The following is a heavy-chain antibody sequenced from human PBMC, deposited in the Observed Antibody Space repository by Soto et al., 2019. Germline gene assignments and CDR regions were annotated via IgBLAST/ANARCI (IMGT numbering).Heavy chain of an antibody. CDR3: ARDTEYYDFWSGYDQDYLDY. D-gene: IGHD3-3*01. V-gene: IGHV3-48*01. CDR1: GFTFSSYS. Sequence: GGSLRLSCAASGFTFSSYSMNWVRQAPGKGLEWVSYISSSSSTIYYADSVKGRFTISRDNAKNSLYLQMNSLRAEDTAVYYCARDTEYYDFWSGYDQDYLDYWGQGTLVTVSS. CDR2: ISSSSSTI. J-gene: IGHJ4*02.